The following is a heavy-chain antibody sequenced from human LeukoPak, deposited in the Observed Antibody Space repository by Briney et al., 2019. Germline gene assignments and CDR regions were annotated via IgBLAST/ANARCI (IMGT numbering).Heavy chain of an antibody. J-gene: IGHJ6*03. Sequence: PVKVSCKASGGTLSSYAISWVRQAPGQGLEWMGGIIPIFGTANYAQKFQGRVTITTDESTSTAYMELSSLRSEDTAVYYCARGSIGGAGVYMDVWGKGTTVTVSS. V-gene: IGHV1-69*05. CDR3: ARGSIGGAGVYMDV. CDR2: IIPIFGTA. CDR1: GGTLSSYA. D-gene: IGHD3-3*01.